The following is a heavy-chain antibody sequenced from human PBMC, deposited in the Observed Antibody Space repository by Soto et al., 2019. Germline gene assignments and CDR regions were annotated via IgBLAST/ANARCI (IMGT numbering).Heavy chain of an antibody. CDR2: IIPIFGTT. J-gene: IGHJ6*02. CDR3: ARPIAVRGGSRPYSYFYGMDV. V-gene: IGHV1-69*15. D-gene: IGHD6-6*01. Sequence: QVQLVQSGAEVKKPGSSVQVSCKASGDTFSSYSISWVRQAPGQGLEWMGSIIPIFGTTNYAQKFQGRVTITAADSTXXAXMXXSSLRSEDTAMYYCARPIAVRGGSRPYSYFYGMDVWGQGTTVTVSS. CDR1: GDTFSSYS.